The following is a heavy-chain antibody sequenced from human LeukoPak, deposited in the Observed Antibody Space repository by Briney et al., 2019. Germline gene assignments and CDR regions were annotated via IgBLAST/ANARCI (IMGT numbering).Heavy chain of an antibody. CDR3: ARDFGPCSSTSCYLWYFDY. J-gene: IGHJ4*02. V-gene: IGHV4-38-2*02. CDR2: NYHSGST. D-gene: IGHD2-2*01. CDR1: GYSISSGYY. Sequence: SETLSLTCTVSGYSISSGYYWGWIRQPPGKGLEWFGSNYHSGSTCYTQSLKSRVTRTVDTSKHHSSLNLSSVTAADTAVYSCARDFGPCSSTSCYLWYFDYCGQGTLVTASS.